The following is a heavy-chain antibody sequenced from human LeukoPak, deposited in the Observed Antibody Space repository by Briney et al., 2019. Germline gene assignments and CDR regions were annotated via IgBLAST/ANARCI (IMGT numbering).Heavy chain of an antibody. D-gene: IGHD2-21*01. CDR3: ARGRSDNNWIDP. CDR2: INHSGST. CDR1: GGSFSGYY. Sequence: TSSETLSLTCAVYGGSFSGYYWSWIRQPPGKGLEWIGEINHSGSTNYNPSLKSRVTISVDTSKNQFSLKLSSVTAADTAVYYCARGRSDNNWIDPWGQGTLVTVSS. V-gene: IGHV4-34*01. J-gene: IGHJ5*02.